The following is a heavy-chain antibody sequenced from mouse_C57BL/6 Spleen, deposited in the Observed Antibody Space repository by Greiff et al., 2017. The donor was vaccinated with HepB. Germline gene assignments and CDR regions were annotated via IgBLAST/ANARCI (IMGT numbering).Heavy chain of an antibody. CDR3: ARDYYGSSYGAY. CDR1: GYSITSGYY. Sequence: ESGPGLVKPSQSLSLTCSVTGYSITSGYYWNWIRQFPGNKLEWMGYISYDGSNNYNPSLKNRISITRDTSKNQFFLKLNSVTTEDTATYYCARDYYGSSYGAYWGQGTLVTVSA. CDR2: ISYDGSN. D-gene: IGHD1-1*01. V-gene: IGHV3-6*01. J-gene: IGHJ3*01.